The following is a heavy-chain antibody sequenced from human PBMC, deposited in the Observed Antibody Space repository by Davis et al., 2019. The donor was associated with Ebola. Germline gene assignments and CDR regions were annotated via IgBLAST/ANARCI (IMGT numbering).Heavy chain of an antibody. CDR3: ARVWSSGWNN. CDR1: GGSISSGGYY. Sequence: MPSETLSLTCTVSGGSISSGGYYWSWIRQHPGKGLEWIGYIYYSGSTYYNPSLKSRVTISVDTSKNQFSLKLSSVTAADTAVYYCARVWSSGWNNWGQGTLVTVSS. J-gene: IGHJ4*02. V-gene: IGHV4-31*03. CDR2: IYYSGST. D-gene: IGHD6-19*01.